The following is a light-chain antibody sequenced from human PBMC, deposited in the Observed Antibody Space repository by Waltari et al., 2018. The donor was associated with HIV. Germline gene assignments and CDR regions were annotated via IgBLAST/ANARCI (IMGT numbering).Light chain of an antibody. CDR3: HTWDTSTAV. V-gene: IGLV3-1*01. Sequence: SYDLPQSPSVSVSLGQTASIPCSAYKLGAKYTSCYQPRPGQPPVLVIYQDTKRPSGIPERFSGSTSGNTATLTIRGTQGMDEADYYCHTWDTSTAVFGGGTKLTVL. CDR1: KLGAKY. J-gene: IGLJ3*02. CDR2: QDT.